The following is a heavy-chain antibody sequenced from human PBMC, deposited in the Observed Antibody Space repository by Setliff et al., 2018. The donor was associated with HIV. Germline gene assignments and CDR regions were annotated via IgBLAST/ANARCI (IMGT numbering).Heavy chain of an antibody. CDR1: GYSITSGFY. CDR2: IYHSGTT. CDR3: ASPSTAHDH. D-gene: IGHD5-18*01. J-gene: IGHJ1*01. Sequence: SETLSLSCAVSGYSITSGFYWGWIRHPPGKGLEWIGSIYHSGTTNYYSSLKSRVTISVDTSKNQFSLKLSSVTAADTAVYYCASPSTAHDHRGQGTLVTVSS. V-gene: IGHV4-38-2*01.